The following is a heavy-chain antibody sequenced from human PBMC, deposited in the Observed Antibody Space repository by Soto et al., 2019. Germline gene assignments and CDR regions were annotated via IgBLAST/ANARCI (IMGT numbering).Heavy chain of an antibody. Sequence: QVQLVQAGAEVKKPGSSVKVSCKASGGTFSSYAISWVRQAPGQGLEWMGEIIPIFGTANYAQKVPGRVPITADESTSTAYMELRSLRSEAPAVYYCARDRGPSSGYYPYWFDPWGQGTLVTVSS. V-gene: IGHV1-69*12. CDR3: ARDRGPSSGYYPYWFDP. CDR1: GGTFSSYA. J-gene: IGHJ5*02. CDR2: IIPIFGTA. D-gene: IGHD3-22*01.